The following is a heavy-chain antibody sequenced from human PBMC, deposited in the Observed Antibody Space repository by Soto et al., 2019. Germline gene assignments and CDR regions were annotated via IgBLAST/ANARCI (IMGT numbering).Heavy chain of an antibody. CDR3: ARGDALDV. Sequence: QVQLVQSGAEVKKPGASVKVSCKASGNTFINYDINWVRQAPGQGLDWMGWMNPNSGVAGYAQKFQGRVTMTRNISISTAYMELISLRSDDTAVYYCARGDALDVWGRGTTVTVSS. V-gene: IGHV1-8*01. J-gene: IGHJ6*04. CDR1: GNTFINYD. CDR2: MNPNSGVA.